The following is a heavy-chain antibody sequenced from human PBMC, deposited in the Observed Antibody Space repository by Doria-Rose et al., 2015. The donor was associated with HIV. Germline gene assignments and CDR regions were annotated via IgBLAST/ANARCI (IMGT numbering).Heavy chain of an antibody. V-gene: IGHV2-26*01. CDR3: ARIKSSRWYHKYYFDF. Sequence: SGPVLVKPTETLTLTCTVSGVSLSSPGMGVSWIRQPPGKALEWLANIFPNDERSYKTSLKSRLTISRRTSKSRVVLTMTDMDPVDTATYYCARIKSSRWYHKYYFDFWGQGTLVIVSA. CDR2: IFPNDER. J-gene: IGHJ4*02. CDR1: GVSLSSPGMG. D-gene: IGHD6-13*01.